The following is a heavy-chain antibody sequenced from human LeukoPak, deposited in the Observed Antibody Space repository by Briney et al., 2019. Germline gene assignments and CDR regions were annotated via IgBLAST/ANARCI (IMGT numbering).Heavy chain of an antibody. Sequence: GGALRLSCAASGFTFSSYSMNWVRQAPGKGLEWVSSISSSSSYMYYADSVKGRFTISRDNAKNSLYLQMTSLRAEDTAVYYCASHLEFDYWGQGTLVTVSS. V-gene: IGHV3-21*01. D-gene: IGHD3-3*01. CDR2: ISSSSSYM. CDR3: ASHLEFDY. J-gene: IGHJ4*02. CDR1: GFTFSSYS.